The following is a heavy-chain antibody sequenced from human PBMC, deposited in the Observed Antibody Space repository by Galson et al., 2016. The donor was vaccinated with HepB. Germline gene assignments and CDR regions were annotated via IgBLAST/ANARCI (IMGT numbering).Heavy chain of an antibody. CDR3: ARARDRYGSGGPLDY. Sequence: SLRLSCAASGFTFSTYGMHWVRQAPGKGLESVAVISYDGSNEFYVDSVKGRFTISRDNSKNTLYLQMNSLSAEDTAMYFCARARDRYGSGGPLDYWGQGNLVTVSS. J-gene: IGHJ4*02. CDR2: ISYDGSNE. V-gene: IGHV3-30*03. D-gene: IGHD3-10*01. CDR1: GFTFSTYG.